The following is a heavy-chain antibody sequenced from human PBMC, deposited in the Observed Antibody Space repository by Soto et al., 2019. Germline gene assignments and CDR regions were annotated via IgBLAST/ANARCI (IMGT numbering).Heavy chain of an antibody. J-gene: IGHJ5*02. CDR3: AKDAISMVRGVNNWFDP. Sequence: PGGSLRLSCAASGFTFSSYAMTWVRQAPGKGLEWVSGISGGGGVSTYYADSVKGRFTISRDNSMNTLYLQMNRLRAEDTAVYYCAKDAISMVRGVNNWFDPWGQGTQVTVSS. CDR1: GFTFSSYA. V-gene: IGHV3-23*01. CDR2: ISGGGGVST. D-gene: IGHD3-10*01.